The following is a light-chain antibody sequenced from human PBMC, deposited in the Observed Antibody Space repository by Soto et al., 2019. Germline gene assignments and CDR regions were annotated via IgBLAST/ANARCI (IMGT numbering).Light chain of an antibody. Sequence: QSALTQPASVSGSPGQSITISCTGTSSDVCGYNYVSWYQQHPNKAPKLLIYEVASRPSGVSNRFAGSKSGNTASLTISGLQAEDEGDYYCSSYTDSNTLVFGGGTKVTVL. CDR2: EVA. J-gene: IGLJ2*01. V-gene: IGLV2-14*01. CDR1: SSDVCGYNY. CDR3: SSYTDSNTLV.